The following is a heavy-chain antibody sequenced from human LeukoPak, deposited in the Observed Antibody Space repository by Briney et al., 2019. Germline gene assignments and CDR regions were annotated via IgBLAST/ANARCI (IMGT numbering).Heavy chain of an antibody. J-gene: IGHJ4*02. CDR3: ARQKGYCSRGSCYFDY. V-gene: IGHV3-23*01. D-gene: IGHD2-15*01. CDR1: GFTFNNYA. CDR2: ISDSGGST. Sequence: GGSLRHSCAASGFTFNNYAMSWVRQAPGKGLEWVPAISDSGGSTYYADSVKGHFTISRDNSKNTLFLQMNSLRAEDTAAYYCARQKGYCSRGSCYFDYWGQGTLVTVSS.